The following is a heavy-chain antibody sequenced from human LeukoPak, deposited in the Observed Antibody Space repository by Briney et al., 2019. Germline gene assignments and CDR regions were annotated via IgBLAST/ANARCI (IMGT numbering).Heavy chain of an antibody. CDR1: AFTFSSYA. CDR2: ISGSGGST. D-gene: IGHD2-21*02. J-gene: IGHJ4*02. V-gene: IGHV3-23*01. Sequence: GRSLRPSCAASAFTFSSYAMSWARHAPGKGMEWVSAISGSGGSTYYTDSVKGRFTISRDNSKNTLYLQMNSLRAEDTAVYYCAKRPEVTTSPFDYWGQGTLVTVSS. CDR3: AKRPEVTTSPFDY.